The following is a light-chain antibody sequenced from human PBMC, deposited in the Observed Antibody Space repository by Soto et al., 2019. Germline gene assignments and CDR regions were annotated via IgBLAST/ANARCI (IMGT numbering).Light chain of an antibody. J-gene: IGKJ5*01. CDR3: QQLHGYPVT. CDR2: AAS. CDR1: QGIDTS. Sequence: DLQITQAPSTLSGSVGDRVTITCRASQGIDTSLAWYQQKPGKAPKLLIYAASNFQSGVPSRFSGSGSGTHVTLTISSLQLEDFATYYCQQLHGYPVTCGQGTRLEIK. V-gene: IGKV1-9*01.